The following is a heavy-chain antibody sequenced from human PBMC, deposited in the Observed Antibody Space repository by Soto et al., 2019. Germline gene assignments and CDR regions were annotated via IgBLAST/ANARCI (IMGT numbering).Heavy chain of an antibody. V-gene: IGHV3-23*01. J-gene: IGHJ4*02. CDR3: AKRSRSATFDY. Sequence: EVQLLESGGGLVQPGESLRLSCAASGFTFSSYAMSWVRQAPGKGLEWVSVISGSDDSTYYADSVKGRFTISRDNSKNKLYLQRNSLRADDTAVYYCAKRSRSATFDYWGQGTLVTVSS. D-gene: IGHD6-6*01. CDR2: ISGSDDST. CDR1: GFTFSSYA.